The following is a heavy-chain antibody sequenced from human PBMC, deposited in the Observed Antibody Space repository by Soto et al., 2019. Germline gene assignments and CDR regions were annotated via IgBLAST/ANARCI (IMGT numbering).Heavy chain of an antibody. D-gene: IGHD5-18*01. Sequence: QITLKESGPTLVKPTQTLTLTCTFSGFSFSTRGVGVAWIRQPPGKALEWLALIYWDDDEGFSTSLKSRLTIPKDTSKNQVVIRMTNMDPVDTATYCCALRPRGYSSHFDYWGQGTLVTVSS. J-gene: IGHJ4*02. V-gene: IGHV2-5*02. CDR1: GFSFSTRGVG. CDR3: ALRPRGYSSHFDY. CDR2: IYWDDDE.